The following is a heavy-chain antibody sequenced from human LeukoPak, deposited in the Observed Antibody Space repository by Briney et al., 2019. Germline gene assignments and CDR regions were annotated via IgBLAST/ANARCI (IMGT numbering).Heavy chain of an antibody. CDR3: ARRDFWSGLDY. CDR1: GGSFSGYY. D-gene: IGHD3-3*01. Sequence: SETLSLTCAVYGGSFSGYYWSWIRQPPGKGLEWIGEINHSGSTNYNPSLKSRVTISVDTSKNQFFLKLSSVTAADTAVYYCARRDFWSGLDYWGQGTLVTVSS. CDR2: INHSGST. V-gene: IGHV4-34*01. J-gene: IGHJ4*02.